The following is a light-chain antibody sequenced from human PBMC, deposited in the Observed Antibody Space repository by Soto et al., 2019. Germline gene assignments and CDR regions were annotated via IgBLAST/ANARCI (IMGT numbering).Light chain of an antibody. V-gene: IGLV7-43*01. CDR2: STR. J-gene: IGLJ2*01. CDR1: TGAVTSGYY. CDR3: LLYYGGAYVV. Sequence: QTVVTQEPSLTVSPGGTVTLTCASSTGAVTSGYYPNWFQQQPGQVPRVMIYSTRNKHSWTPARFSGSLLGGKAALTLSGVQPEDEAEYYCLLYYGGAYVVFGGGTKVTVL.